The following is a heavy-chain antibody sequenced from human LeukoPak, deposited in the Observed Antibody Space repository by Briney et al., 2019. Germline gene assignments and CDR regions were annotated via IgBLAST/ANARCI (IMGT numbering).Heavy chain of an antibody. CDR3: ARGHSGSYYYSVDY. V-gene: IGHV3-74*01. D-gene: IGHD1-26*01. Sequence: GGSLRLSCAASGFTFCSYWMHWVRQAPGKGLGWVSRINSDGSRTSYADSVKGRFTISRDNAKNTLYLQMNSLRAEDTAVYYCARGHSGSYYYSVDYWGQGTLVTVSS. CDR2: INSDGSRT. CDR1: GFTFCSYW. J-gene: IGHJ4*02.